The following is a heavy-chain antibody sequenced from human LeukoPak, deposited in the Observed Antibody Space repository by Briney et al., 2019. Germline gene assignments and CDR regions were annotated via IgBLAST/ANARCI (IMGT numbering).Heavy chain of an antibody. J-gene: IGHJ6*03. CDR2: INPDSGVT. CDR3: ARVKEQRLVPYYYYYIDV. D-gene: IGHD6-13*01. Sequence: RASVKVSCMASGYTFTDYYMHLVRQAPGQGLEWMGWINPDSGVTKYAQKFQGRVTMTRDTSISTAYMELSRLTSDDTAVYYCARVKEQRLVPYYYYYIDVWGKGTTVTISS. V-gene: IGHV1-2*02. CDR1: GYTFTDYY.